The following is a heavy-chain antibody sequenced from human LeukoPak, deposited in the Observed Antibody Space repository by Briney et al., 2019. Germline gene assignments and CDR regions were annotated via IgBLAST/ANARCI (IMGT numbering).Heavy chain of an antibody. Sequence: PSETLSLTCTVSGGSISSYYWGWIRQPPGKGLEWIGSIYHDGSTYYNPSFKSRVTISVDTSKFQFSLKLSSVTAADTAVYYCARDGWDYASTPGMDYFDYWGQGTLVTVSS. J-gene: IGHJ4*02. CDR1: GGSISSYY. CDR3: ARDGWDYASTPGMDYFDY. D-gene: IGHD2-2*01. CDR2: IYHDGST. V-gene: IGHV4-39*07.